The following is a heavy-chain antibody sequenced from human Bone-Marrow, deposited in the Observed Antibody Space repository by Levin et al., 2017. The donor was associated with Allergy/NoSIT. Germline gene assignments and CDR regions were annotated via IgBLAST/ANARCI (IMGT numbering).Heavy chain of an antibody. CDR2: ISYDGSNK. V-gene: IGHV3-30*03. D-gene: IGHD4-17*01. CDR3: ARTIRSTVQRGLGLQY. CDR1: GFTFSIYA. Sequence: GGSLRLSCEASGFTFSIYAIHWVRQAPGKGLEWVAVISYDGSNKYYADSVKGRLTLSRDNSKSTVYLQMDSLRVDDTAVYYCARTIRSTVQRGLGLQYWGQGALVTVSS. J-gene: IGHJ4*02.